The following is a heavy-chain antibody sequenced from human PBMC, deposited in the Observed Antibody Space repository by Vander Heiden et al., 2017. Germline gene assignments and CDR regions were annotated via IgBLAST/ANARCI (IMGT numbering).Heavy chain of an antibody. D-gene: IGHD3-16*01. J-gene: IGHJ4*02. CDR2: IKRKSDAGTT. Sequence: EVQLVESGGGLVKPGGSLRLSCAASGFTFSNAWMTWVRQAPGKGLELVGRIKRKSDAGTTDDAAPVKGRFTIARDDSKNTMYMKMKRLKTEDTVVDDCNTDWGDFDYGGQGTMVTVYS. V-gene: IGHV3-15*01. CDR3: NTDWGDFDY. CDR1: GFTFSNAW.